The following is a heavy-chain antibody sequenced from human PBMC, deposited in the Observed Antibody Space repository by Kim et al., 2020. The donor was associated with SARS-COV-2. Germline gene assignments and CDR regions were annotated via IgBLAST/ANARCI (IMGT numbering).Heavy chain of an antibody. J-gene: IGHJ4*02. CDR1: GFIFNSRA. CDR2: IATRGEYT. V-gene: IGHV3-23*01. Sequence: GGSLRLSCAASGFIFNSRAMNWVRQAPGRRPEWVSTIATRGEYTYYADSVKGRFTISRDNSKNTLFLQMNSLRVDDTAIYYCAVGNALDYWGQGTLVTVST. CDR3: AVGNALDY.